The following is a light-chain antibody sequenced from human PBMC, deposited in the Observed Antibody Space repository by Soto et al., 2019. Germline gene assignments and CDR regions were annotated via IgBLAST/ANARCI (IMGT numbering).Light chain of an antibody. J-gene: IGKJ1*01. Sequence: VLTQSPGTLSLSPGERATLSCRASRSVGGSLAWYQQKPGQAPRLLIYGASTRATGIPDRFSGSGSGTDFTLTITRPEPEDFAVYYCQQYGGSPRTFGRGTKVELK. CDR3: QQYGGSPRT. CDR1: RSVGGS. V-gene: IGKV3-20*01. CDR2: GAS.